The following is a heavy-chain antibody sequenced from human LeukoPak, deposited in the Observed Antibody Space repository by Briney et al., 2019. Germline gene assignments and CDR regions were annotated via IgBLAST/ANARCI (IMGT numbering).Heavy chain of an antibody. Sequence: SETLSLTCTASNGSISTYYWSWIRQPPGKGLEWIGYIYSGGTTNSNPSLKSRVTISLDTSKNQFSLKLSSVTAADTAVYYCAGSVPAPKEFAFWGQGTLVTVSS. CDR1: NGSISTYY. CDR3: AGSVPAPKEFAF. D-gene: IGHD1-1*01. CDR2: IYSGGTT. J-gene: IGHJ4*02. V-gene: IGHV4-4*09.